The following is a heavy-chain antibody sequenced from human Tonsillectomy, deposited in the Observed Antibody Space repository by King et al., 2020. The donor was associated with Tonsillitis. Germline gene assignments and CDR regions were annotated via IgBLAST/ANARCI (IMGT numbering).Heavy chain of an antibody. CDR1: GFTFSTYW. J-gene: IGHJ4*02. Sequence: VQLVESGGGLVQPGGSLRLSCAASGFTFSTYWMTWVRQAPGKGLEWVANIKQDGSEKYYVDSVKGRFTISRDNAKNSLYLQMNSLRAEDTAVYYCASYYESSGSSGFDYWGQGTLVTVSS. V-gene: IGHV3-7*01. CDR3: ASYYESSGSSGFDY. D-gene: IGHD3-22*01. CDR2: IKQDGSEK.